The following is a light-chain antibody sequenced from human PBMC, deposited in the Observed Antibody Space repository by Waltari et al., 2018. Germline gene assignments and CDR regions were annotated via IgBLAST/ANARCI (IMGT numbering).Light chain of an antibody. J-gene: IGLJ2*01. V-gene: IGLV2-11*01. CDR3: CSYAGSYTVI. CDR2: DIS. Sequence: QSPLTQPRPVSGSPGQSVTITCPGTRRHVGGYHYCSWDHPHPGKAPKLIIYDISGRHSGVPDRFSGSKSGNTASLTISGLQLDDEADYYCCSYAGSYTVIFGGGTKLTVL. CDR1: RRHVGGYHY.